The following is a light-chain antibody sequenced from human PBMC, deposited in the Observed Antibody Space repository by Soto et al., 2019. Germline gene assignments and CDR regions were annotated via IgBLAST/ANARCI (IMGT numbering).Light chain of an antibody. CDR3: QQYNNWPLT. J-gene: IGKJ3*01. V-gene: IGKV3-15*01. CDR2: GAS. Sequence: EIVITQSPATLSVSPGERATLSCRASQSVSSNLAWYQQKPGQAPRLPIYGASTRATGIPARFSGSGSGTEFTLTISSLQSEDFAVYYCQQYNNWPLTFGPGTKVDIK. CDR1: QSVSSN.